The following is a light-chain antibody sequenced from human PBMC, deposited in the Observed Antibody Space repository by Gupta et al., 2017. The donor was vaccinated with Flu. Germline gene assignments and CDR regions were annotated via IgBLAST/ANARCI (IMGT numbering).Light chain of an antibody. Sequence: RVTITCAGCNSNIGSNYVYCYHPLPGAAPNLLFSRINQRPAGVPDRFSGSKSYTSASLATSWLRSEEEADYYCAAWDDSRSGVVFGGGTKLTVL. CDR2: RIN. CDR3: AAWDDSRSGVV. CDR1: NSNIGSNY. V-gene: IGLV1-47*01. J-gene: IGLJ2*01.